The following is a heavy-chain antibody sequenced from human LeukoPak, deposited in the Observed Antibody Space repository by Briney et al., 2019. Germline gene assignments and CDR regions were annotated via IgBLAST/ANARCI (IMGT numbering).Heavy chain of an antibody. V-gene: IGHV3-48*01. Sequence: GGSLRLSCAASGFTFSSYSMLWVRQAPGKGLEWVSYISSSSSTIYYADSVKGRFTISRDNSKNTLFLEMNSLRPEDTAVYYCASEGLSSGSHFSAWFDPWGQGTLVTVSS. D-gene: IGHD3-10*01. CDR3: ASEGLSSGSHFSAWFDP. CDR1: GFTFSSYS. J-gene: IGHJ5*02. CDR2: ISSSSSTI.